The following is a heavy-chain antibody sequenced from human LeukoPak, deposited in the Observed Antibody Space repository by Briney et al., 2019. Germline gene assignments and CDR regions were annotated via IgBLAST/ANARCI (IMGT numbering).Heavy chain of an antibody. J-gene: IGHJ6*02. Sequence: SGTLSLTCAVSGGSISSSNWWSWVRQPPGKGLEWIGEICHSGSTNYNPSLKSRVTISVDKSKNQFSLKLSSVTAADTAVYYCARAVVPAAAYYYYGMDVWGQGTTVTVSS. V-gene: IGHV4-4*02. CDR1: GGSISSSNW. CDR2: ICHSGST. CDR3: ARAVVPAAAYYYYGMDV. D-gene: IGHD2-2*01.